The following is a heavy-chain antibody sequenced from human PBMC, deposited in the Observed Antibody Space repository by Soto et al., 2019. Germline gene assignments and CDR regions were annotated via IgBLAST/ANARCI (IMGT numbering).Heavy chain of an antibody. D-gene: IGHD3-10*01. V-gene: IGHV4-38-2*01. CDR1: GYSISSGYY. Sequence: PSETLSLTCAVSGYSISSGYYWGWIRQPPGKGLEWIGSMYHSGSTDYNPSLKSRITISVDTSKNQFSLKLRSATAADTAVYYCARCVSLGMYYFDYWGQGTLVTVSS. J-gene: IGHJ4*02. CDR3: ARCVSLGMYYFDY. CDR2: MYHSGST.